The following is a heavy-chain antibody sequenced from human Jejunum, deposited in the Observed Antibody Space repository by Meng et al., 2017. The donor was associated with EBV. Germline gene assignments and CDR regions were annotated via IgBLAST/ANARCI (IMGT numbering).Heavy chain of an antibody. J-gene: IGHJ4*02. CDR2: ISGNGGST. CDR3: AKLTDS. V-gene: IGHV3-23*01. CDR1: GFTFSSST. D-gene: IGHD3-16*01. Sequence: VQLLESGGGLVQPGGALGLSCAASGFTFSSSTMSWVRQAPGKWLEWVSAISGNGGSTYYADSVKGRFTISRDNSKNTLCLQMNSLRADDTAVYYCAKLTDSWGQGTLVTVSS.